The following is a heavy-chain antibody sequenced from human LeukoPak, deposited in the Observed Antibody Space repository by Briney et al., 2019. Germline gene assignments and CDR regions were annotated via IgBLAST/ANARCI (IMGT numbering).Heavy chain of an antibody. D-gene: IGHD3-22*01. Sequence: SETLSLTCTVCGGSIRSGDYYWSWIRQPPGKGLEWIGYIYYSGSTYYNPSLKSRVTISVDTSKNRFSLKLSSVTAADTAVYYCGRDGDYYDSSGSWGQGTLVTVSS. CDR1: GGSIRSGDYY. V-gene: IGHV4-30-4*01. CDR2: IYYSGST. J-gene: IGHJ5*02. CDR3: GRDGDYYDSSGS.